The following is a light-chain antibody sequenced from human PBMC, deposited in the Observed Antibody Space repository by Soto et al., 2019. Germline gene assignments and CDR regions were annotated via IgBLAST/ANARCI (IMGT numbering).Light chain of an antibody. CDR1: QSFNSIY. J-gene: IGKJ5*01. V-gene: IGKV3D-15*01. Sequence: EIVLAQSPATLSLSPGERATLSCRSSQSFNSIYLAWYQQKPGQAPRLLIYGASSRATGIPARFSGSGSGTEFTLTISSLQSEDFAVYYCQQYNNWPSITFGQGTRLEIK. CDR3: QQYNNWPSIT. CDR2: GAS.